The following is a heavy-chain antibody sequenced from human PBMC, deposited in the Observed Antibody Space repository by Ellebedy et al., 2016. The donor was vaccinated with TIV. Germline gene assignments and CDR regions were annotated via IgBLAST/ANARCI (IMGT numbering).Heavy chain of an antibody. CDR3: ARDGPGGARGLFDY. D-gene: IGHD3-16*01. J-gene: IGHJ4*02. V-gene: IGHV3-7*01. CDR1: GFTFSSYA. Sequence: GGSLRLPXAASGFTFSSYAMSWVRQAPGKGLEWVANIKQDGSEKYYVDSVKGRFTISRDNAKNSLYLQMNSLRDEDTAVYYCARDGPGGARGLFDYWGQGTLVTVSS. CDR2: IKQDGSEK.